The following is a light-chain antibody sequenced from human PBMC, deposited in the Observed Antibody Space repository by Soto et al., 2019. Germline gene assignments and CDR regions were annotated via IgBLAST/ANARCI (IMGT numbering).Light chain of an antibody. J-gene: IGLJ7*01. Sequence: QTVVTQPHSVSGAPGQRVTISCTGSSSNIGAGYDVHWYQQLPGTAPKLLIYGNSNRPSGVPDRFSGSKSGTSASLAITGLQAEDEADYYCQSYDSSLTHTVFGGGTQLTVL. CDR3: QSYDSSLTHTV. CDR2: GNS. CDR1: SSNIGAGYD. V-gene: IGLV1-40*01.